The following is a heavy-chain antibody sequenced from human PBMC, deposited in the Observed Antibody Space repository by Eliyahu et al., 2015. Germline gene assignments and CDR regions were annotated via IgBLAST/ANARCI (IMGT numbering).Heavy chain of an antibody. CDR2: INPSGGST. CDR1: GYXFXNYY. V-gene: IGHV1-46*01. Sequence: QVQLVQSGAEVKKPGASVXVSCXASGYXFXNYYMHWVRQAPGQGLEWMGIINPSGGSTTYXQKFQGRVTMSRDTSTSTVYMELSSLRSEDTAVYYCARSITLIVXAGLYWGQGTLVTVSS. CDR3: ARSITLIVXAGLY. D-gene: IGHD3-22*01. J-gene: IGHJ4*02.